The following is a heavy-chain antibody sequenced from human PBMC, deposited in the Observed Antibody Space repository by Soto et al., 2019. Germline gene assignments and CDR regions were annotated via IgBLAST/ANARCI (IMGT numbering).Heavy chain of an antibody. D-gene: IGHD5-18*01. CDR3: ARGQGTAMETNWFDP. V-gene: IGHV4-34*01. CDR2: INHSGST. J-gene: IGHJ5*02. Sequence: SETLSLTCAVYGGSFSGYYWSWIRQPPGKGLEWIGEINHSGSTNYNPSLKSRVTISVDTSKNQFSLKLSSVTAADTAVYYCARGQGTAMETNWFDPWGQGTLVTVSS. CDR1: GGSFSGYY.